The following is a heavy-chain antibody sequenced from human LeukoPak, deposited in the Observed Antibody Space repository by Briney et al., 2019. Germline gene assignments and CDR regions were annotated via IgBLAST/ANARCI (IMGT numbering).Heavy chain of an antibody. D-gene: IGHD3-22*01. V-gene: IGHV3-7*01. CDR2: IKQDGSEK. Sequence: GGSLRLSCAASGFTFSSYWMSWVRQAPGKGLEWVANIKQDGSEKYYVDSVKGRFTISRDNAKNSLYLQMNSLRAEDTAVYYCARSIYDRGTYYFDHWGQGTLVTVSS. J-gene: IGHJ4*02. CDR3: ARSIYDRGTYYFDH. CDR1: GFTFSSYW.